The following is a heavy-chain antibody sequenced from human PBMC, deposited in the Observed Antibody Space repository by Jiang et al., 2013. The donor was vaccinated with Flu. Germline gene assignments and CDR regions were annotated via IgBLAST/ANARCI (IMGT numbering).Heavy chain of an antibody. CDR3: ARGLGYCSSTSCLPSWLPFDY. J-gene: IGHJ4*02. CDR2: ISSSSSYI. Sequence: QLVESGGGLVKPGGSLRLSCAASGFTFSSYSMNWVRQAPGKGLEWVSSISSSSSYIYYADSVKGRFTISRDNAKNSLYLQMNSLRAEDTAVYYCARGLGYCSSTSCLPSWLPFDYWGQGTLVTVSS. D-gene: IGHD2-2*01. V-gene: IGHV3-21*01. CDR1: GFTFSSYS.